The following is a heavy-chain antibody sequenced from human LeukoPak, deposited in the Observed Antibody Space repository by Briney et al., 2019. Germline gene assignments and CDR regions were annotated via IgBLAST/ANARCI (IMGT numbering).Heavy chain of an antibody. CDR1: GFTLSSYS. V-gene: IGHV3-21*01. CDR2: ISSSSSYI. Sequence: PGGSLRLSCAASGFTLSSYSMNWVRQAPGKGLEWVSSISSSSSYIYYADSVKGRFTISRDNAKNSLYLQMNSLRAEDTAVYYCARYVRIAARHSYYGMDVWGQGTTVTVSS. CDR3: ARYVRIAARHSYYGMDV. J-gene: IGHJ6*02. D-gene: IGHD6-6*01.